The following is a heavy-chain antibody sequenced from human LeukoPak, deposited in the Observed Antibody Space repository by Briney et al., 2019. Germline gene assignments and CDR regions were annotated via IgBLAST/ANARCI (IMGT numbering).Heavy chain of an antibody. V-gene: IGHV4-38-2*02. Sequence: SETLSLTCTVSGYSISSGYYWGWIRQPPGKGLEWIGSIYHIGSTYYNPSLKSRVTISVDTSKNQFSLKLSSVTAADTAVYYCARDRYSGTPDAFDIWGQGTMVTVSS. CDR3: ARDRYSGTPDAFDI. J-gene: IGHJ3*02. D-gene: IGHD1-26*01. CDR1: GYSISSGYY. CDR2: IYHIGST.